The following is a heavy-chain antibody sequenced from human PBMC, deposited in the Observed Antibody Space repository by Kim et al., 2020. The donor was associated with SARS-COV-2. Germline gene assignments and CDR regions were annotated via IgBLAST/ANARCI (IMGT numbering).Heavy chain of an antibody. Sequence: GGSLRLSCAASGFTFDDYAMHWVRQAPGKGLEWVSLISWDGGSTYYADSVKGRFTISRDNSKNSLYLQMNSLRAEDTALYYCAKDMGGIAAAGNSGGGVGMDVWGQGTTVTVSS. CDR2: ISWDGGST. V-gene: IGHV3-43D*03. CDR3: AKDMGGIAAAGNSGGGVGMDV. CDR1: GFTFDDYA. J-gene: IGHJ6*02. D-gene: IGHD6-13*01.